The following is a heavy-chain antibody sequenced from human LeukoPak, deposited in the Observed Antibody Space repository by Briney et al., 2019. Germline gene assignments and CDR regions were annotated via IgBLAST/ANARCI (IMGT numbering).Heavy chain of an antibody. D-gene: IGHD4-17*01. V-gene: IGHV1-18*01. CDR2: ISAYNGNT. J-gene: IGHJ4*02. CDR3: ARVPHGDYPFVD. CDR1: GYTSNSYG. Sequence: ASVKVSCKASGYTSNSYGISWVRQAPGQGLEWMGWISAYNGNTNYAQKVQGRVTMTTDTSTSTAYMELRSLRSDDTAVYYCARVPHGDYPFVDWGQGTLVTVSS.